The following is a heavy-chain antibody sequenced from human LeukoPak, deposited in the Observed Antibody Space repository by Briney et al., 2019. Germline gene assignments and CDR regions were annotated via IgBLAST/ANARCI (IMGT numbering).Heavy chain of an antibody. CDR3: AKDSIAVAGECYFDY. D-gene: IGHD6-19*01. J-gene: IGHJ4*02. CDR2: ISGSGGST. V-gene: IGHV3-23*01. CDR1: GFTFSSYA. Sequence: GGSLRLSCAASGFTFSSYAMSWVRQAPGKGLEWVSAISGSGGSTYYADSVKGRFTISRDNSKNTLYLQMNGLRAEDTAVYYCAKDSIAVAGECYFDYWGQGTLVTVSS.